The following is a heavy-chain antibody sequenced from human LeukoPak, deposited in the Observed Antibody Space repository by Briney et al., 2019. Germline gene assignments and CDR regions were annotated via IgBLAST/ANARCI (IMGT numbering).Heavy chain of an antibody. CDR3: ARDQGYCTTTSCYSIGGYFDY. CDR1: GFXFSTYA. D-gene: IGHD2-2*01. Sequence: PGRSLRLSCAASGFXFSTYAMHWVRQAPGKGLEWVAVISYDGSNRYADFVKGRFTISRDSSRHTVYLQMNSLRDEDTAVYYCARDQGYCTTTSCYSIGGYFDYWGQGTLVTVSS. V-gene: IGHV3-30-3*01. J-gene: IGHJ4*02. CDR2: ISYDGSNR.